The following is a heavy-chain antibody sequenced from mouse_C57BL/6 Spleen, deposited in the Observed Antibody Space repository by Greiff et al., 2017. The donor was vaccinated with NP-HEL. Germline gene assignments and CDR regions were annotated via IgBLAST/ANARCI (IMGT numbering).Heavy chain of an antibody. Sequence: EVQLVESGGGLVQPGGSMKLSCVASGFTFSNYWMNWVRQSPEKGLEWVAQIRLKSDNYATHYAESVKGRFTISRDDSKSSVYLQMNNLRAEDTGIYYCTGDGYWGDYWGQGTSVTVSS. V-gene: IGHV6-3*01. J-gene: IGHJ4*01. CDR1: GFTFSNYW. D-gene: IGHD2-3*01. CDR3: TGDGYWGDY. CDR2: IRLKSDNYAT.